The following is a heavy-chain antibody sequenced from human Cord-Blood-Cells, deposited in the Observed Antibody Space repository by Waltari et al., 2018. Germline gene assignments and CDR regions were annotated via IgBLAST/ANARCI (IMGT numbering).Heavy chain of an antibody. Sequence: VQLVESGGGLVKPGGCLRLSCAASGFTFSSYSMNGVGQAPGKGLEWVSSISSSSSYIYYADSVKGRFTISRDNAKNSLYLQMNSLRAEDTAVYYCARDPVTTVTYYFDYWGQGTLVTVSS. J-gene: IGHJ4*02. CDR1: GFTFSSYS. CDR2: ISSSSSYI. CDR3: ARDPVTTVTYYFDY. D-gene: IGHD4-4*01. V-gene: IGHV3-21*01.